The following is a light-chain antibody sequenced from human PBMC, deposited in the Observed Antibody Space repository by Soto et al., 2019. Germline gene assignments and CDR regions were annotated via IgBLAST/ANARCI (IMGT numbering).Light chain of an antibody. CDR1: HIISSW. J-gene: IGKJ1*01. V-gene: IGKV1-5*01. CDR2: DAS. Sequence: DIQMTQSPSTLSASVGDRVTITCRASHIISSWLAWYQQKPGKAPKLLIYDASSLESGVPSRFSGSGSGTEFTLTISSLQPDDFATYYCQQYNSYSPSWTFGQGTKVDI. CDR3: QQYNSYSPSWT.